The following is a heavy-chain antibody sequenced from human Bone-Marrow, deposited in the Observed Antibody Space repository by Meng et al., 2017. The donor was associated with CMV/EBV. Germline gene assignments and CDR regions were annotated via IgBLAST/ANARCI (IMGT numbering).Heavy chain of an antibody. D-gene: IGHD2-2*02. CDR3: AIVAGYTASG. Sequence: GATLKTSCAASGITFSRYGMHWVRQAPGKGLERLAFIRYDGSNEYYADSVKGRFTIARDNSKNSFYLQMNSLSAEDTAVYYCAIVAGYTASGWGQGTLVTFSS. J-gene: IGHJ4*02. V-gene: IGHV3-30*02. CDR2: IRYDGSNE. CDR1: GITFSRYG.